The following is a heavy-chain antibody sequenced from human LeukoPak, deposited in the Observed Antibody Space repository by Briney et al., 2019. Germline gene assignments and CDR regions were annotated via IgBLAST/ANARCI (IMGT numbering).Heavy chain of an antibody. V-gene: IGHV3-23*01. CDR2: ISGSGGST. Sequence: GGSLRLSCAASGFTFSSYAMSWVRQAPGKGLEWVSAISGSGGSTYYADPVKGRFTISRDNSKNTLYLQMNSLRAEDTAVYYCAKGVAYYDFWSGGDYYYMDVWGKGTTVTVSS. D-gene: IGHD3-3*01. J-gene: IGHJ6*03. CDR1: GFTFSSYA. CDR3: AKGVAYYDFWSGGDYYYMDV.